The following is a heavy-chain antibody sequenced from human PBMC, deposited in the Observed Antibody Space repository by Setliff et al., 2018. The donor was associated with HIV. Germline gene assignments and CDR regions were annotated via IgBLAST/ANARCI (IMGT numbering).Heavy chain of an antibody. Sequence: PSETLSLTFTVSGGSISSSNYYWGWIRQPPGKGPEWIGSIYYSGNAYYNPSLKSRVTISVDTSENQFSLKLSSVTAADTAVYYCATRNTLRYFEWLNYYYYYMDVWGKGTTVTVSS. D-gene: IGHD3-9*01. CDR2: IYYSGNA. J-gene: IGHJ6*03. CDR3: ATRNTLRYFEWLNYYYYYMDV. CDR1: GGSISSSNYY. V-gene: IGHV4-39*01.